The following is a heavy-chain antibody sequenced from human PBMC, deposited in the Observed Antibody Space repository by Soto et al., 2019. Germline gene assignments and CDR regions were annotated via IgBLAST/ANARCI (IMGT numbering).Heavy chain of an antibody. CDR3: ASGGYYDFWSGYPFYYYGMDV. V-gene: IGHV4-59*01. CDR1: GGSISSYY. Sequence: SETLSLTCTVSGGSISSYYWSWIRQPPGKGLEWIGYIYYSGSTNYNPSLKSRVTISVDTSKNQFSLKLSSATAADTAVYYCASGGYYDFWSGYPFYYYGMDVWGQGTTVTVSS. D-gene: IGHD3-3*01. CDR2: IYYSGST. J-gene: IGHJ6*02.